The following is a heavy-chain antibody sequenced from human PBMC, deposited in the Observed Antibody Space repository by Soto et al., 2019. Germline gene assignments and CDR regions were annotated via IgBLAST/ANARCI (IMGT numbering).Heavy chain of an antibody. V-gene: IGHV3-15*01. J-gene: IGHJ4*02. Sequence: LRLSCAASGFTFSNAWMSWVRQAPGKGLEWVGRIKSKTDGGTTDYAAPVKGRFTISRDDSKNTLYLQMNSLKTEDTAVYYCTTYSRSYRRPDFDYWGQGTLVTVSS. CDR1: GFTFSNAW. D-gene: IGHD1-26*01. CDR3: TTYSRSYRRPDFDY. CDR2: IKSKTDGGTT.